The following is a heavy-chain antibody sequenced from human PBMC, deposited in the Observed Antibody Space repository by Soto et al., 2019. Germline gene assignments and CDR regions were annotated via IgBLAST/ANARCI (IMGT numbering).Heavy chain of an antibody. V-gene: IGHV3-30*18. CDR3: AKAALVLTRLAYFDY. CDR1: GFTFSSYG. D-gene: IGHD2-8*01. CDR2: ISYDGSTK. J-gene: IGHJ4*02. Sequence: QVQLVESGGGVVQPGRSLRLSCAASGFTFSSYGMHWVRQAPGKGLEWVAVISYDGSTKYYADSVKGRFTISRDNSKNTLYLQMNSLRAEDTAVYYCAKAALVLTRLAYFDYWGQGTLVTVSS.